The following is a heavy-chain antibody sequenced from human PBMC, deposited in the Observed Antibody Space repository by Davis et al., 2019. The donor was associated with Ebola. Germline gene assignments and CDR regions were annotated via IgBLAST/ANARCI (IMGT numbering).Heavy chain of an antibody. J-gene: IGHJ4*02. V-gene: IGHV3-66*01. D-gene: IGHD3-10*01. CDR3: AREVGTKVRGVEYYFDS. CDR2: VYRGGPT. CDR1: GFTVSSNY. Sequence: ESLKISCAASGFTVSSNYMNWVRQAPGKGLEWVAVVYRGGPTHYADTVKGRFTISRDISKDSLYLQMNSLTPEDTAVYYCAREVGTKVRGVEYYFDSWGQGTLVTVSS.